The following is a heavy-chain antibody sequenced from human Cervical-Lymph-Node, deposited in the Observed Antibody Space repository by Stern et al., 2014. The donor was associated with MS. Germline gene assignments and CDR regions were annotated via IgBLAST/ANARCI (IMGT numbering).Heavy chain of an antibody. Sequence: EVQLVESGAEVKKPGASLKISCKGSGYSFTANCIAWVRQTPGKGLEWIGIIYPGDSDTRDIRSFQGQVTIAADKSISTAYLQWSSLKASDAAMYYCAKDYGDYAFDYWGQGTLVTVSS. J-gene: IGHJ4*02. CDR1: GYSFTANC. D-gene: IGHD4-17*01. CDR3: AKDYGDYAFDY. V-gene: IGHV5-51*01. CDR2: IYPGDSDT.